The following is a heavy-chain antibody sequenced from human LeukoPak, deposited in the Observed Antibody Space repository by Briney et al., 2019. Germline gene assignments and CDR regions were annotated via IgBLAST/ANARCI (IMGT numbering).Heavy chain of an antibody. CDR2: INWNGGST. D-gene: IGHD3-22*01. Sequence: GTLSLTCAVSGGSISSSNWWSWVRQAPGKGLEWVSGINWNGGSTGYADSVKGRFTISRDNAKNSLYLQMNSLRAKDTALYYCARIDTYYYDSSGYYSAFDIWGQGIIVTVSS. CDR1: GGSISSSNW. V-gene: IGHV3-20*04. CDR3: ARIDTYYYDSSGYYSAFDI. J-gene: IGHJ3*02.